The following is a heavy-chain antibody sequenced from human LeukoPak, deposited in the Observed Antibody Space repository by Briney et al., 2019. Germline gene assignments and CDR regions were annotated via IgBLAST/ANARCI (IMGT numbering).Heavy chain of an antibody. CDR2: IKEDGSEK. Sequence: PGGSLRLSWGAAGFTFSTYWMSWVRQAPGKGPEWVANIKEDGSEKYYVDSVRGRFTISRDNAKNSLFLQMNSLRAEDTAVYYCARGGMRGYSGYGYFDYWGQGTLVTVSS. CDR3: ARGGMRGYSGYGYFDY. J-gene: IGHJ4*02. CDR1: GFTFSTYW. V-gene: IGHV3-7*03. D-gene: IGHD5-12*01.